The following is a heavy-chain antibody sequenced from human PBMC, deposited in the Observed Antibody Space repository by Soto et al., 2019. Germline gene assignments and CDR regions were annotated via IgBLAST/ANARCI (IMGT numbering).Heavy chain of an antibody. J-gene: IGHJ6*02. CDR1: GFTFSSYA. CDR2: ISYDGSNK. V-gene: IGHV3-30-3*01. CDR3: ASRSSGWYALPYYYYGMDV. Sequence: QVQLVESGGGVVQPGRSLRLSCAASGFTFSSYAMHWVRQAPGKGLEWVAVISYDGSNKYYADSVKGRFTISRDNSKNTLYLQINSLRAEDTAAYCWASRSSGWYALPYYYYGMDVWGQGTTVTVSS. D-gene: IGHD6-19*01.